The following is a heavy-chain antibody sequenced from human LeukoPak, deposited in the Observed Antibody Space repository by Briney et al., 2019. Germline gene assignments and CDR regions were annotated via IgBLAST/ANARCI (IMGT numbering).Heavy chain of an antibody. D-gene: IGHD3-22*01. CDR3: ARGGPAAVQVRGWFDP. CDR2: INHSGST. Sequence: SETLSLTCAVYGGSFRGYYWSWIRQPPGKGLEWIGEINHSGSTNYNPSLKSRVTISVGTSKNQFSLKLSSVTAADTAVYYCARGGPAAVQVRGWFDPWGQGTLVTVSS. J-gene: IGHJ5*02. V-gene: IGHV4-34*01. CDR1: GGSFRGYY.